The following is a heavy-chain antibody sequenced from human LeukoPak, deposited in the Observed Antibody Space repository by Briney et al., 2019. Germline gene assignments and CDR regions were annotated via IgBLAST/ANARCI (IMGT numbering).Heavy chain of an antibody. Sequence: GASVKVSCKASGYTFTSYGISWVRQAPGQGLEWMGWISAYNGNTNYAQKLQGRVAMTTDTSTSTAYMELRSLRSDDTAVYYCARRRYSSSWYATNYYYYYMDVWGKGTTVTVSS. CDR1: GYTFTSYG. CDR2: ISAYNGNT. D-gene: IGHD6-13*01. V-gene: IGHV1-18*01. J-gene: IGHJ6*03. CDR3: ARRRYSSSWYATNYYYYYMDV.